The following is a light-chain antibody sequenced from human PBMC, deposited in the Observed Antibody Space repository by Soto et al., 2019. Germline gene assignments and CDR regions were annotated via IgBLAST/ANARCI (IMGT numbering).Light chain of an antibody. CDR2: AAS. CDR1: QSVPNKF. J-gene: IGKJ2*01. CDR3: QPFGTSPTMYT. Sequence: EIVLTQSPGTLSVSPGERATLSCRTSQSVPNKFLAWYQQKHGQAPRLLIYAASNRATGIPDRFSGSRSGSDFTLTVSRLEPEDFAIYYCQPFGTSPTMYTFGQGTKLEIK. V-gene: IGKV3-20*01.